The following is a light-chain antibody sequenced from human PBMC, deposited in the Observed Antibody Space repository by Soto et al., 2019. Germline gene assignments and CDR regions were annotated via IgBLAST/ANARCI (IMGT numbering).Light chain of an antibody. J-gene: IGKJ1*01. CDR3: QQYKSYPWT. CDR2: GAS. CDR1: RRVSSSY. V-gene: IGKV3-20*01. Sequence: MVLPHLPPTLSLPEGERSTLSSRPSRRVSSSYLACYQHKHGQAPRLLIYGASSRATGSPVSFSGSGSGTEFTLTISSLEPEDFAVYYCQQYKSYPWTIGQGTKVDIK.